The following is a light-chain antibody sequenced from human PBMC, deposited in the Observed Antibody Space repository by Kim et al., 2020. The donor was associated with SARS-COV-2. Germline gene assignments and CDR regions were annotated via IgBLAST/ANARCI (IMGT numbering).Light chain of an antibody. CDR2: QDA. CDR1: KLDDKY. V-gene: IGLV3-1*01. CDR3: QAWDSGPAGV. Sequence: SYELTQPPSVSVSPGQTASITCSGDKLDDKYVAWYQQKPGQSPVLIIYQDAKRPSGIPERFSGSNSGNTASLTISGTQALDESDYYCQAWDSGPAGVFGGGTQLTVL. J-gene: IGLJ2*01.